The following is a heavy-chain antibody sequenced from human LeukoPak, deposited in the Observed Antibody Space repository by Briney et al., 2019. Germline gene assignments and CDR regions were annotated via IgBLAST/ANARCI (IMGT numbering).Heavy chain of an antibody. CDR2: IIPILGIA. CDR1: GGTFSSYA. V-gene: IGHV1-69*04. J-gene: IGHJ1*01. CDR3: ARDITNCSGGSCYLSEYFQH. D-gene: IGHD2-15*01. Sequence: SVKVSCKASGGTFSSYAISWVRQAPGQGLEWMGRIIPILGIANYAQKFQGRVTITADKSTSTAYMELRSLRSDDTAVYYCARDITNCSGGSCYLSEYFQHWGQGTLVTVSS.